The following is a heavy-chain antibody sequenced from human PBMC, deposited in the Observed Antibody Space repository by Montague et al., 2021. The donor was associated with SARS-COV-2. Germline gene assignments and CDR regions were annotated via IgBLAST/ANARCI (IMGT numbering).Heavy chain of an antibody. Sequence: TLSLTCTVSGGSINSGSYHWSWIRQPAGKGLEWIRRIYSSGSTNYNPSLKSRVTISVDTSKNQFSLKVTSVTVADTAVYYCARLAYCGADCFSGWEIFFDSWGQGTLVTVSS. J-gene: IGHJ4*02. CDR3: ARLAYCGADCFSGWEIFFDS. CDR2: IYSSGST. CDR1: GGSINSGSYH. V-gene: IGHV4-61*02. D-gene: IGHD2-21*02.